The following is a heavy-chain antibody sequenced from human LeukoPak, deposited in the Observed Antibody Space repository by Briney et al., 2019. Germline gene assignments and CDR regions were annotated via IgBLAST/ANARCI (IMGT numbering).Heavy chain of an antibody. V-gene: IGHV4-59*01. J-gene: IGHJ4*02. CDR3: ARGTDLSSSGYDY. D-gene: IGHD6-13*01. Sequence: SETLSLTCTVSGGSISSYYWNWIRQPPGKGLEWIGYAYHSGSANYNPSLKSRVTMSVDTSKNQFSLKVSSVTAADTAVYYCARGTDLSSSGYDYWGQGTMVTVSS. CDR2: AYHSGSA. CDR1: GGSISSYY.